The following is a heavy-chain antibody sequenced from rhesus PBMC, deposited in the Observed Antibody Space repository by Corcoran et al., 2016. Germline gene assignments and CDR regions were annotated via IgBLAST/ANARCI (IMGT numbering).Heavy chain of an antibody. CDR3: AKEGVAAAAYYGLDS. V-gene: IGHV3S42*01. J-gene: IGHJ6*01. CDR1: GFTFSSYW. D-gene: IGHD6-31*01. Sequence: EVQLVESGGGLAKPGGSLRLSCEASGFTFSSYWMNWVRQTPGKGLDWISTINSGGGSTYNADSLKGRFNISRDNSKNTLSLQMNSLRPEDTSVYYCAKEGVAAAAYYGLDSWGQGVVVTVSS. CDR2: INSGGGST.